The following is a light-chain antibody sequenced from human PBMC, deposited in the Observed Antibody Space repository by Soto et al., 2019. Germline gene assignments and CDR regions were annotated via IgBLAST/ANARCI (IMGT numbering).Light chain of an antibody. Sequence: EIVWTQSPGTLSLSPGEGASLSGRASQSVTLIYFGWFQQKPGQAPRLLIYRTSRMAVGIPDRFSGSGSGRDFTLTISRVEPEDSAIYYCHQYDSSPWTFGQGTKVEI. V-gene: IGKV3-20*01. CDR3: HQYDSSPWT. J-gene: IGKJ1*01. CDR2: RTS. CDR1: QSVTLIY.